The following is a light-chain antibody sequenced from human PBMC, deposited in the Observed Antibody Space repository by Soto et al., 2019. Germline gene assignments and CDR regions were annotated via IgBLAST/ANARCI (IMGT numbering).Light chain of an antibody. CDR1: QSVFYSSNNKNY. Sequence: DIVMTQSPESLAVSLGERATINCKSSQSVFYSSNNKNYLTWYQQKPGQPPKLLIYWASTRESGLPDRFSGSGSETDFTLTISSLQAEDVAVYYCQHYYSLPLTFGGGTKVEIK. V-gene: IGKV4-1*01. J-gene: IGKJ4*01. CDR3: QHYYSLPLT. CDR2: WAS.